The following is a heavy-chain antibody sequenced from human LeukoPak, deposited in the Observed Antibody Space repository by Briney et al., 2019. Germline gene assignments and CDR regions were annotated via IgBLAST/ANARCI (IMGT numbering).Heavy chain of an antibody. J-gene: IGHJ6*02. CDR2: MNPNSGNT. D-gene: IGHD3-3*01. CDR1: GYTFTSYD. V-gene: IGHV1-8*01. Sequence: GASVKVSCKASGYTFTSYDINWGRQATGQGLEWMGWMNPNSGNTGYAQKFQGRVTMTRNTSISTAYMELSSLRSEDTAVYYCARGVRRGLRFLEWPPYLMDVWGQGTTVTVSS. CDR3: ARGVRRGLRFLEWPPYLMDV.